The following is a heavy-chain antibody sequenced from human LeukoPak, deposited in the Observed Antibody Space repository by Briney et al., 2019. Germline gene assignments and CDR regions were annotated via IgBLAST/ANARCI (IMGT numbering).Heavy chain of an antibody. J-gene: IGHJ4*02. D-gene: IGHD5-24*01. Sequence: NSSETLSLTCTVSGGSISSYYWSWIRQPAGKGLEWIGRIYTSGSTNYNPSLKSRVTMSVDMSKNQFSLKLSSVTAADTAVYYCARDHPRWLQSDYWGQGTLVTVSS. V-gene: IGHV4-4*07. CDR1: GGSISSYY. CDR2: IYTSGST. CDR3: ARDHPRWLQSDY.